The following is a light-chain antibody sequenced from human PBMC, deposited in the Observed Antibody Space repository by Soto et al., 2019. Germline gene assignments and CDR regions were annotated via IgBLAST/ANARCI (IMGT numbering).Light chain of an antibody. V-gene: IGKV3-15*01. Sequence: EIVMTQSPATLSVSPGERATLSCRASQSVSSNLAWYQKKPGQAPRLLIYGAYTRATGIPARFSGSGSGTEFTLTISSLQSEDFAVYYCQQYNNWPGTFGQGTKVEIK. CDR1: QSVSSN. J-gene: IGKJ1*01. CDR2: GAY. CDR3: QQYNNWPGT.